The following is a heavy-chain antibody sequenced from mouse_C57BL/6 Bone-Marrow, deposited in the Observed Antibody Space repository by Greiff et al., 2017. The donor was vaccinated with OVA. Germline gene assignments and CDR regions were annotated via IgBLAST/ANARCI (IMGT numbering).Heavy chain of an antibody. CDR2: IYPRSGNT. Sequence: VQLQQSGAELARPGASVKLSCKASGYTFTSYGISWVKQRTGQGLEWIGEIYPRSGNTYSNEKFKGKATLTADKSSSTAYMELRSLTSEDSAVYFCARSGLWYYFDYWGQGTTLTVSS. D-gene: IGHD1-1*02. CDR3: ARSGLWYYFDY. J-gene: IGHJ2*01. CDR1: GYTFTSYG. V-gene: IGHV1-81*01.